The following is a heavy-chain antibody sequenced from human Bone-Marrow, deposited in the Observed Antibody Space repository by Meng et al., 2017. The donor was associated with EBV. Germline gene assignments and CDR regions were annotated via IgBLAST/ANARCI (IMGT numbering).Heavy chain of an antibody. J-gene: IGHJ4*02. CDR1: GGTFRSDA. CDR3: ASESGRGFTPDY. D-gene: IGHD3-10*01. Sequence: QVQLVQSGAAVKKPGSSVMVSCKTSGGTFRSDAISWVRQAPGQGLVWMGGLIPMTGVAHYAQKFQDRVSIIADESTSTHYLELSSLRSEDTAIYFCASESGRGFTPDYWGQGTLVTVSS. CDR2: LIPMTGVA. V-gene: IGHV1-69*01.